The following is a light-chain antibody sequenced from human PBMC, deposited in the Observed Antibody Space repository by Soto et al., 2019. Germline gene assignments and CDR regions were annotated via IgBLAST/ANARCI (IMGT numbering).Light chain of an antibody. J-gene: IGKJ1*01. CDR1: QGISSY. Sequence: IQLTQSPSSLSASVGDRVTITCRASQGISSYLAWYQQKPGKAPKLLIYAASTLQSGVPSRFSGSGSGTDFTLTIPRLEPEDFAVYYCLQYGSSVWTFGQGTKVDIK. CDR2: AAS. CDR3: LQYGSSVWT. V-gene: IGKV1-9*01.